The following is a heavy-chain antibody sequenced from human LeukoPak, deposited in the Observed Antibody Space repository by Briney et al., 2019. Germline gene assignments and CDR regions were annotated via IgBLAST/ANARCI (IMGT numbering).Heavy chain of an antibody. CDR1: GFTFSSYA. Sequence: PGGSLRLSCAASGFTFSSYAMHWVRQAPGKGLEWVAVISYDGSNKYYADSVKGRFTISRDNSKNTLYLQMNSLRAEDTAVYYCAREGSRVPAALIGYFQHWGQGTLVTVSS. CDR3: AREGSRVPAALIGYFQH. J-gene: IGHJ1*01. CDR2: ISYDGSNK. V-gene: IGHV3-30-3*01. D-gene: IGHD2-2*01.